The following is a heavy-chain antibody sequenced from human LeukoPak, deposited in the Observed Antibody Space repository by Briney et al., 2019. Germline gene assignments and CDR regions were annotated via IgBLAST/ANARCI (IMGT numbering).Heavy chain of an antibody. CDR2: IYYSGST. CDR1: GGSISSYY. D-gene: IGHD4-17*01. Sequence: PSETLSLTCTVSGGSISSYYWSWIRQPPGKGLEWIGYIYYSGSTNYNPSLKSRVTISVDTSKNQFSLKLSSVTAADTALYYCAKGDYGDPLKFDYWGQGTLVTVSS. CDR3: AKGDYGDPLKFDY. J-gene: IGHJ4*02. V-gene: IGHV4-59*01.